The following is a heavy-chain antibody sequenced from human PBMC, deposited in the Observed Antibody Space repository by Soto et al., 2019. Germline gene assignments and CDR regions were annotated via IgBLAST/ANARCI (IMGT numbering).Heavy chain of an antibody. Sequence: SETLSLTCTVSGGSISSYYWSWIRQPPGKGLEWIGYIYYSGSTNYNPSLKSRVTISVDTSKNQFSLKLSSVTAADTAVYYCETERGGGGIPLDYWGQGTLVTVSS. CDR1: GGSISSYY. J-gene: IGHJ4*02. CDR3: ETERGGGGIPLDY. D-gene: IGHD3-16*01. CDR2: IYYSGST. V-gene: IGHV4-59*01.